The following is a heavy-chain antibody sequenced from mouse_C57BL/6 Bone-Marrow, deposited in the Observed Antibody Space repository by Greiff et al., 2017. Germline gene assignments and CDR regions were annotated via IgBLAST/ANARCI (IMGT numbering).Heavy chain of an antibody. D-gene: IGHD1-1*01. CDR3: VRGLRFLAY. V-gene: IGHV10-3*01. J-gene: IGHJ3*01. Sequence: EVQVVESGGGLVQPKGSLKLSCAASGFTFNTYAMHWVRQAPGKGLEWVARIRSKSSNYATYYADSVKDRFTISSDDSLSMLYLQMNNLKTEDTAMYYCVRGLRFLAYWGQGTLVTVSA. CDR2: IRSKSSNYAT. CDR1: GFTFNTYA.